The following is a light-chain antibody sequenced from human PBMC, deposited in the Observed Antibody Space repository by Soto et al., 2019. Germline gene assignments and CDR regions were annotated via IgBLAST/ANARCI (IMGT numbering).Light chain of an antibody. CDR1: QTVTRY. Sequence: DIQMTQSPSSLSASVGDRVSIACRASQTVTRYLNWYRQKPGKAPELLMYFSSTLQMGVPSRFSASGSGTEFTLTISNLQPADFATYFCQQSYANPYTFGQGTKLDLK. CDR2: FSS. V-gene: IGKV1-39*01. J-gene: IGKJ2*01. CDR3: QQSYANPYT.